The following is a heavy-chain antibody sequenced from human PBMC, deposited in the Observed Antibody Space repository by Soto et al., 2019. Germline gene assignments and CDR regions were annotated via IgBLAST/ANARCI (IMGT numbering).Heavy chain of an antibody. CDR1: GFTFKNAW. D-gene: IGHD3-10*01. CDR2: IKRRNDGGTT. V-gene: IGHV3-15*01. CDR3: TTRDRPYYYGSGKYYLYYDY. Sequence: GGSLRLSCAPSGFTFKNAWMTWVRQAPGKGLEWVGRIKRRNDGGTTDYAAPVKGRFTISRDDSKNMLYLQMNSLKTEDTAVYYCTTRDRPYYYGSGKYYLYYDYWGRGTQVTVSS. J-gene: IGHJ4*02.